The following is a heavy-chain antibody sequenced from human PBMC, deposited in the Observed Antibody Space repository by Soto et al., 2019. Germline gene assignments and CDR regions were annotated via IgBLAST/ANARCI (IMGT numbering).Heavy chain of an antibody. J-gene: IGHJ4*02. V-gene: IGHV3-48*02. CDR3: ARGLRVYDGSCYYPGFDY. D-gene: IGHD3-22*01. CDR2: ISSSMSTI. Sequence: GGSMRLSCAASGFTFISYSMNWVRQAPAKGLEWVSYISSSMSTIYYAESVKGRFTSSRDNAKNSLYLQMNGLRDEDTVVYYCARGLRVYDGSCYYPGFDYWGQGTVVTVSS. CDR1: GFTFISYS.